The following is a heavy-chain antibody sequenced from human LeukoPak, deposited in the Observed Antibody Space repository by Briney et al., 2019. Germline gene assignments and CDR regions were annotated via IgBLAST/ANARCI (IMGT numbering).Heavy chain of an antibody. Sequence: SETLSLTCAVYGGSFSGYYWSWIRQPPGKGLEWIGEINHSGSTNYNPSLKSRVTISVDTSKNQFSLKLSSVTAADTAVCYCARARLYGSGSYAADPFDYWGQGTLVTVSS. V-gene: IGHV4-34*01. D-gene: IGHD3-10*01. CDR3: ARARLYGSGSYAADPFDY. CDR1: GGSFSGYY. J-gene: IGHJ4*02. CDR2: INHSGST.